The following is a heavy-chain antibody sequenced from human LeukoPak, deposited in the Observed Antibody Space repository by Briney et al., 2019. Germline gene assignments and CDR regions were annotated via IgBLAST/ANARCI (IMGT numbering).Heavy chain of an antibody. CDR2: ISGSGGST. CDR1: GFTLSSYA. D-gene: IGHD6-13*01. V-gene: IGHV3-23*01. CDR3: AKEGDSSSWYDLYDY. J-gene: IGHJ4*02. Sequence: GGSLRLSCAASGFTLSSYAMSWVRQAPGEGGEWVAGISGSGGSTYYADSVKGRFTISRDNSKNTLYLQVNSLSAEDTAVYYCAKEGDSSSWYDLYDYWGQGTLVTVSS.